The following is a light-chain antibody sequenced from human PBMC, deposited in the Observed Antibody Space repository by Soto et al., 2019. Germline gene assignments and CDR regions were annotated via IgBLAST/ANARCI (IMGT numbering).Light chain of an antibody. J-gene: IGKJ1*01. CDR1: QSISSW. CDR2: TAS. CDR3: QQYNSYPT. Sequence: DLQMTQSPSTLSASVGARVTITCRASQSISSWLAWYQQKPGKAPKLLIYTASSLESGVPSRFRGSGSGTEFTLTISSLQPDDFAAYYCQQYNSYPTCGQGTKGEIK. V-gene: IGKV1-5*03.